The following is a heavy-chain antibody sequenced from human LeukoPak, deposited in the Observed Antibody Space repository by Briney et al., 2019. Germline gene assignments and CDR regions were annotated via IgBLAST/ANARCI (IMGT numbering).Heavy chain of an antibody. V-gene: IGHV4-39*01. CDR2: IYYSGST. CDR3: ARSRAAYCGGDCYPDWYFDL. CDR1: GGSISSSSYY. J-gene: IGHJ2*01. D-gene: IGHD2-21*02. Sequence: PSETLSLTCTVSGGSISSSSYYWGWIRQPPGKGLEWIGSIYYSGSTYYNPSLKSRVTISVDTSKNQFSLKLSSVTAADTAVYYCARSRAAYCGGDCYPDWYFDLWGRGTLVTVSS.